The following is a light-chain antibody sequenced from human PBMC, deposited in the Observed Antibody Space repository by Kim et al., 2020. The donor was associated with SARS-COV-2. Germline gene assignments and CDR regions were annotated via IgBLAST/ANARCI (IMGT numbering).Light chain of an antibody. CDR1: QSVRTN. CDR2: GAS. CDR3: HQYNDWWT. J-gene: IGKJ1*01. Sequence: EIVMTQSPATLSVSPGEGVTLSCRASQSVRTNLAWYQQKPGQAPRLLIYGASTRATGIPARFSGSGSGTEFTLTISSLQSEDVGVYHCHQYNDWWTFGQGTKLEI. V-gene: IGKV3-15*01.